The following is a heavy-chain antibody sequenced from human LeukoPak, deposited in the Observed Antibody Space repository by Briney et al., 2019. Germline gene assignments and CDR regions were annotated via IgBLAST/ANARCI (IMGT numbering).Heavy chain of an antibody. V-gene: IGHV4-39*01. CDR1: GGSISSSSYY. CDR2: IYYSGST. CDR3: AVRADDFWSGYYTGGAFDI. D-gene: IGHD3-3*01. Sequence: PSETLSLTCTVSGGSISSSSYYWGWIRQPPGKGLEWIGSIYYSGSTYYNPSLKGRVTISVDTSKNQFSLKLSSVTAADTAVYYCAVRADDFWSGYYTGGAFDIWGQGTMVTVSS. J-gene: IGHJ3*02.